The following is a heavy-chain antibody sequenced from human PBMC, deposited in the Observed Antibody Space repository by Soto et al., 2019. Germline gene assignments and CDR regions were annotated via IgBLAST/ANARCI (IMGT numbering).Heavy chain of an antibody. CDR3: AKDRFCGTTSRYGELDH. V-gene: IGHV3-23*01. J-gene: IGHJ4*02. CDR2: ISGGGDTT. CDR1: GFTFSSYT. Sequence: EVQVLESGGGLVQPGGSLRLSCAASGFTFSSYTMSWVRQAPGKGLEWVSSISGGGDTTNYTDSVKGRFTITRDNSKNTQYLEMNGLRAEDTAVYYFAKDRFCGTTSRYGELDHLGQGNLVTGSS. D-gene: IGHD2-2*01.